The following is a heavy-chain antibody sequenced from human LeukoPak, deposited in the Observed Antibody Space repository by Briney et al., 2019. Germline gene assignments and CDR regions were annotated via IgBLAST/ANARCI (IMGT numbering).Heavy chain of an antibody. CDR3: ARDLSVAARFDY. CDR2: ISSSGSTI. D-gene: IGHD6-19*01. V-gene: IGHV3-11*01. Sequence: GGSLRLSCAASGFTFSSYAMSWIRQAPGKGLEWVSYISSSGSTIYYADSVKGRFTISRDNAKNSLYLQMNSLRAEDTAVYYCARDLSVAARFDYWGQGTLVTVSS. CDR1: GFTFSSYA. J-gene: IGHJ4*02.